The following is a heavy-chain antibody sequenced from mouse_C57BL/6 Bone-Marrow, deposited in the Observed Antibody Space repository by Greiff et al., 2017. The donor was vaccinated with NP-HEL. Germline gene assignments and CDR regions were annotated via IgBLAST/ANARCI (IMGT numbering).Heavy chain of an antibody. CDR1: GYTFTSYW. CDR3: ARVDFSYYGSHWYFDV. Sequence: QVQLQQPGAELVMPGASVKLSCKASGYTFTSYWMHWVKQRPGQGLEWIGEIDPSDSYTNYNQKFKGKSTLTVDKSSSTAYMQLSSLTSEDSAVYYCARVDFSYYGSHWYFDVWGTGTTVTVSS. CDR2: IDPSDSYT. D-gene: IGHD1-1*01. J-gene: IGHJ1*03. V-gene: IGHV1-69*01.